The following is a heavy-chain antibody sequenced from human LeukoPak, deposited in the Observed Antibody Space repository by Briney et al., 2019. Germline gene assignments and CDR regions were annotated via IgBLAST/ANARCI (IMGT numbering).Heavy chain of an antibody. D-gene: IGHD6-13*01. CDR3: ARGAAAADY. J-gene: IGHJ4*02. V-gene: IGHV3-33*01. CDR1: GFTFSSYG. Sequence: QPGRSLRLSCAASGFTFSSYGMHWVRQAPGKGLEWVAVIWYDGSNKYYADSVKGRFTVSRDNSKNTLYLQMNSLRAEDTAVYYCARGAAAADYWGQGTLVTVSS. CDR2: IWYDGSNK.